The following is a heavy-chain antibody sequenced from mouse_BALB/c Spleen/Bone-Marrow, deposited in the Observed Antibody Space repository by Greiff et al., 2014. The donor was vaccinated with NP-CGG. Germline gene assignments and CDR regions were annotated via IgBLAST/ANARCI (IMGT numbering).Heavy chain of an antibody. Sequence: QLKDSGPGLVKPSQSLSLTCTVTGYSITSGYTWHWIRQFPGNTLEWMGYIHYSGTTNYNPSLKSRISITRDTSKNQFFLQLNSVTTEDTATYYCAITTVVNAMDYWGQGTSVTVSS. D-gene: IGHD1-1*01. CDR1: GYSITSGYT. CDR2: IHYSGTT. J-gene: IGHJ4*01. V-gene: IGHV3-1*02. CDR3: AITTVVNAMDY.